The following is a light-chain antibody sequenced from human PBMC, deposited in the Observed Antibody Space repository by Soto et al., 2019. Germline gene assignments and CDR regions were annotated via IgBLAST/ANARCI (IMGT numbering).Light chain of an antibody. CDR2: GAS. Sequence: EIVLTQSPGTLSLSPGERATLSCRASQSASTNFLAWYQQKPGQAPRLLIYGASSRATGIPDRFSGSGSGTDFTLTISRLEPEDFAVYYCQQYSSSPPYTFGQGTKLDIK. J-gene: IGKJ2*01. V-gene: IGKV3-20*01. CDR3: QQYSSSPPYT. CDR1: QSASTNF.